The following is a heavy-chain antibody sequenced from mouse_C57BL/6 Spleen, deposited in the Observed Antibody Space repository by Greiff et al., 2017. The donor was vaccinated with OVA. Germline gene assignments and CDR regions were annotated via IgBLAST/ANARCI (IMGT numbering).Heavy chain of an antibody. Sequence: QVQLQQPGAELVRPGSSVKLSCKASGYTFTSYWMHWVKQRPIQGLEWIGNIDPSDSETHYNQKFKDKATLTVDKYSSTSYMQLSSLTSEDSAVYYCGRGYYYGSSYSAMDYWGQGTSVTVSS. V-gene: IGHV1-52*01. CDR2: IDPSDSET. D-gene: IGHD1-1*01. J-gene: IGHJ4*01. CDR1: GYTFTSYW. CDR3: GRGYYYGSSYSAMDY.